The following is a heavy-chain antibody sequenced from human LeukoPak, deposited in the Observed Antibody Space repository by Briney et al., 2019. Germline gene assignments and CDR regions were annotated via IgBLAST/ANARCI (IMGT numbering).Heavy chain of an antibody. J-gene: IGHJ3*02. CDR1: GYTFTSYD. Sequence: ASVKVSFKASGYTFTSYDINWVRQATGQGLEWMGWMNPNSGNTGYAQKFQGRVTMTRNTSISTAYMELSSLRSEDTAVYYCARGADCSSTSCYLGAFDIWGQGTMVTVSS. V-gene: IGHV1-8*01. CDR3: ARGADCSSTSCYLGAFDI. D-gene: IGHD2-2*01. CDR2: MNPNSGNT.